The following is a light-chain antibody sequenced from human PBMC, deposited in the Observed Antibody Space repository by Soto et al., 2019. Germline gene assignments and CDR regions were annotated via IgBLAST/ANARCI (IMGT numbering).Light chain of an antibody. CDR1: QSVTSTY. CDR3: QQYHSLPTT. Sequence: EIVLTQSPGTLSLSPGERATLSCRASQSVTSTYLAWYQQKPGQPPRLLIYGASNRATGIPDRFSGSGSGTDFTLTISRLEPEDFTVDYCQQYHSLPTTFGPGTKVDI. V-gene: IGKV3-20*01. J-gene: IGKJ3*01. CDR2: GAS.